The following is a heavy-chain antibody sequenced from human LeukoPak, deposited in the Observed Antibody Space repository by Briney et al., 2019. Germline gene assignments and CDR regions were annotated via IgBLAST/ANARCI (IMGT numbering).Heavy chain of an antibody. D-gene: IGHD3-22*01. Sequence: SETLSLTCTVSGGSISSGSYYWSWIRQPAGTGLEWIGRIYTSGSTNYNPSLKSRVTISVDTSKNQFSLKLSSVTAADTAVYYCARAVTHYYDSSGYRYYFDYWGQGTLVTVSS. CDR1: GGSISSGSYY. CDR2: IYTSGST. CDR3: ARAVTHYYDSSGYRYYFDY. V-gene: IGHV4-61*02. J-gene: IGHJ4*02.